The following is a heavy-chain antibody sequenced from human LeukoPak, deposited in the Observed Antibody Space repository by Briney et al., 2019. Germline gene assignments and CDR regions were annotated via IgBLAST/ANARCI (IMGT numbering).Heavy chain of an antibody. V-gene: IGHV5-51*01. D-gene: IGHD3-10*01. CDR2: IYPGDSDT. J-gene: IGHJ5*02. CDR1: GYSFTSYW. CDR3: ARQPESPAGSGSYYWFDP. Sequence: GESPKISCKGSGYSFTSYWIGWVRQMPGKGLEWMGIIYPGDSDTRYSPSFQGQVTISADKSISTAYLQWSSLKASDTAMYYCARQPESPAGSGSYYWFDPWGQGTLVTVSS.